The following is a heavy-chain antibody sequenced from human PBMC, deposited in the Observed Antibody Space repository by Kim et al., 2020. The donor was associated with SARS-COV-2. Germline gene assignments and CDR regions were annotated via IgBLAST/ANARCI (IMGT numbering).Heavy chain of an antibody. J-gene: IGHJ4*02. D-gene: IGHD3-10*01. Sequence: YNPSLKSRVTISVDTSKNQFSLKLSSVTAADTAVYYCARDRSGSYSGFDYWGQGTLVTVSS. V-gene: IGHV4-31*02. CDR3: ARDRSGSYSGFDY.